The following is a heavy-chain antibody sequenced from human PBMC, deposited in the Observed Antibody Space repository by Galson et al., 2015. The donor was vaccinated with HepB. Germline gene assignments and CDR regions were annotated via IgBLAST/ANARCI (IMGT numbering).Heavy chain of an antibody. Sequence: SVKVSCKASGYTFTGYYMHWVRQAPGQGLEWMGWINPNSGGTNYAQKFQGRVTMTRDTSISTAYMELSRLRSDDTAVYYCARSNVYCSSTSCYSGFNWFDPWGQGTLVTVSS. CDR1: GYTFTGYY. J-gene: IGHJ5*02. CDR3: ARSNVYCSSTSCYSGFNWFDP. CDR2: INPNSGGT. V-gene: IGHV1-2*02. D-gene: IGHD2-2*01.